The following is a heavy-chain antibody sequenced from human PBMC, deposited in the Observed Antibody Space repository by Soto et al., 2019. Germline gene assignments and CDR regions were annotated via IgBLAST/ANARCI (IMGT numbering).Heavy chain of an antibody. CDR3: AEWARYCSGADCRA. V-gene: IGHV3-23*01. CDR1: GFPFSSRA. D-gene: IGHD2-15*01. Sequence: EVQLLESGGGLVQPGGSLRLSCAVSGFPFSSRAMSWFRQAPGQGLEWVSAISGSGTITYYADLVKGRFTISRDTSKNALYLQMNSLRADATAVHYCAEWARYCSGADCRAWGQGTLVTVSS. J-gene: IGHJ5*02. CDR2: ISGSGTIT.